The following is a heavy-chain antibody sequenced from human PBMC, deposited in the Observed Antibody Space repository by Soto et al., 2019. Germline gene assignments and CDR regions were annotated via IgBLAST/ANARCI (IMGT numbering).Heavy chain of an antibody. V-gene: IGHV3-74*01. J-gene: IGHJ4*02. CDR3: ATVFGL. D-gene: IGHD3-16*01. Sequence: DVQLVESGGGLVQPGGSLRVSCAASGFTLGSHRIHWVRQPPGKGLEWVSRIDTDGGGTSYADSVKGRFTISTDNAKNTVYLQMNGLRAAATGVYYCATVFGLWGQGTLVTVSS. CDR1: GFTLGSHR. CDR2: IDTDGGGT.